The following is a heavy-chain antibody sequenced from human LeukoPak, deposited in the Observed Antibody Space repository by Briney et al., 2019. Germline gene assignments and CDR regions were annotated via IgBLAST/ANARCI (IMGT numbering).Heavy chain of an antibody. CDR3: ARGRFLDAFDI. Sequence: NPSETLSLTCTVSGGSISSFFWSWIRQPPGKGLEWLGCIDYSGSTQYNPSLKRRVTISVDTSKQQFSLKLSSVTAADTAVYYCARGRFLDAFDIWGQGTMVTVSS. V-gene: IGHV4-59*01. J-gene: IGHJ3*02. CDR1: GGSISSFF. D-gene: IGHD3-3*01. CDR2: IDYSGST.